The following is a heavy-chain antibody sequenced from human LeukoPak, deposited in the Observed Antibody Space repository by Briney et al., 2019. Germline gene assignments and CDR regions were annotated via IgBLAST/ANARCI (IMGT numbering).Heavy chain of an antibody. CDR3: SRLRGYSYGYGDY. Sequence: GGSLRLSCAASGFTFCSYSMNWVRQAPGKGLEWVSYISSSGSTIDYADSVKGRFTISRDNAKNSLYLQMNSLRAEDTAVYYCSRLRGYSYGYGDYWGQGTLVTVSS. J-gene: IGHJ4*02. V-gene: IGHV3-48*04. CDR2: ISSSGSTI. CDR1: GFTFCSYS. D-gene: IGHD5-18*01.